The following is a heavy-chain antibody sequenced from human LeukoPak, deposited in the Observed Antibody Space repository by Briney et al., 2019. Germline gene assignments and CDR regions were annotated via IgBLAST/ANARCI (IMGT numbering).Heavy chain of an antibody. CDR2: ISGSGGST. D-gene: IGHD1-26*01. CDR3: AKALMGGSYQDANDY. V-gene: IGHV3-23*01. Sequence: GGSLRLSCAASGFTFSSYAMSWVRQAPGKGLEWVSAISGSGGSTYYADSAKGRFTISRDNSKNTLYLQMNSLRAEDTAVYYCAKALMGGSYQDANDYWGQGTLVTVSS. CDR1: GFTFSSYA. J-gene: IGHJ4*02.